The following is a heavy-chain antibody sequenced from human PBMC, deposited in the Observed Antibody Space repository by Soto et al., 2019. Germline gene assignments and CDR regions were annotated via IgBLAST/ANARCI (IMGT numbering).Heavy chain of an antibody. J-gene: IGHJ4*02. Sequence: GSLRLSCAASGFTFDDYTMHWVRQAPGKGLEWVSLISWDGGSTYYADSVKGRFTISRDNSKNSLYLQMNSLRTEDTALYYCAKGVNQLAPPVFDYWGQGTLVTVSS. V-gene: IGHV3-43*01. CDR1: GFTFDDYT. D-gene: IGHD3-10*01. CDR2: ISWDGGST. CDR3: AKGVNQLAPPVFDY.